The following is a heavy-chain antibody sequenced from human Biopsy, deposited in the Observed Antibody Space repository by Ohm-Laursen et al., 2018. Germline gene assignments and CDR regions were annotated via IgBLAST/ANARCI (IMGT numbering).Heavy chain of an antibody. Sequence: SDTLSLTCTVSGASVSSGSSDWSWIRQPPGKGLEWIGNIYNDVSTKYNPSLRSRVTISADKSTNQFSLKLRSVTAADTAVYYCARGYAGLYEAFDFWGQGTVVTVAS. CDR2: IYNDVST. CDR1: GASVSSGSSD. J-gene: IGHJ3*01. V-gene: IGHV4-61*01. D-gene: IGHD5-18*01. CDR3: ARGYAGLYEAFDF.